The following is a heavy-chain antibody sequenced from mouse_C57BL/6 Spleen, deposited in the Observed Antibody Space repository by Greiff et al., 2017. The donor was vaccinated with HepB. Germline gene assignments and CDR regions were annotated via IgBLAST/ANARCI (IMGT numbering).Heavy chain of an antibody. V-gene: IGHV2-2*01. CDR2: IGSGGNT. J-gene: IGHJ4*01. CDR3: ARWVVTTVHYAMDY. D-gene: IGHD1-1*01. CDR1: GFSFTRYG. Sequence: VQLQQTGPGRVQPSQSLSITRTVPGFSFTRYGVQWVRRSPGECLEWLGVIGSGGNTDYNAVFISRLSLSKDNSKSQVFFKMNSLQADDTAIYYCARWVVTTVHYAMDYWGQGTSVTVSS.